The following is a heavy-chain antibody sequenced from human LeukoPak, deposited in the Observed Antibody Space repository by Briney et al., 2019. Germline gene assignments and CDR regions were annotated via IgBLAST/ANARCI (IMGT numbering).Heavy chain of an antibody. CDR2: ISSSGSTI. Sequence: GGSLRLSCAASGFTFSDYYMSWIRQAPGKGLEWVACISSSGSTIYYADSVKGRFTISRDNAKNSLYLQMNSLRAEDTAVYYCARGVRRLWFGEPTGAFDIWGQGTMVTVSS. CDR3: ARGVRRLWFGEPTGAFDI. V-gene: IGHV3-11*04. J-gene: IGHJ3*02. D-gene: IGHD3-10*01. CDR1: GFTFSDYY.